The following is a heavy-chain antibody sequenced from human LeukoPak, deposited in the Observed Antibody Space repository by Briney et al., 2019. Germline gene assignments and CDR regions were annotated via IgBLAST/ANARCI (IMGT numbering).Heavy chain of an antibody. D-gene: IGHD2-2*01. J-gene: IGHJ4*02. CDR1: GGSFSGYY. Sequence: SETLSLTCAVYGGSFSGYYWSWIRQPPGKWLEWIGEINHSGSTNYNPSLKSRVTISVDTSKNQFSLKLSSVTAADTAVYYCARGGCSSTSCYVPGAEIDYWGQGTLVTVSS. V-gene: IGHV4-34*01. CDR2: INHSGST. CDR3: ARGGCSSTSCYVPGAEIDY.